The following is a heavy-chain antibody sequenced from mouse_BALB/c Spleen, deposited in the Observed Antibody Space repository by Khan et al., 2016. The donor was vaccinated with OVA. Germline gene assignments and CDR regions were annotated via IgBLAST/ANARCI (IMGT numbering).Heavy chain of an antibody. Sequence: QIQLVQSGPELKKPGETVKISCKASGDTFRNYGMNWVKQAPGKGLKWMGWINTYTGEPTYADDFKGRFAFSLETSAPTAYLQINNLKNEDTAKYFGARPPYFSYVMVYWGQGTSVTVSS. J-gene: IGHJ4*01. CDR3: ARPPYFSYVMVY. CDR2: INTYTGEP. D-gene: IGHD2-10*01. V-gene: IGHV9-3-1*01. CDR1: GDTFRNYG.